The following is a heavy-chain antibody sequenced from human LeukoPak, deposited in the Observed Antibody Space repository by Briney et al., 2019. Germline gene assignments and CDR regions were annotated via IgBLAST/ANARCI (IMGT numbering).Heavy chain of an antibody. Sequence: GASVNVSCKASGYTVTIYGISWGRQAPGQGREGMGWISAYNGNTNYAQKLQGRVTITTDTSTSTAYIALRSLRSDDTAVYYCASGRGNRDYSNYLTSNAWFDHWGQGTLVTVSS. CDR2: ISAYNGNT. J-gene: IGHJ5*02. D-gene: IGHD4-11*01. CDR1: GYTVTIYG. V-gene: IGHV1-18*01. CDR3: ASGRGNRDYSNYLTSNAWFDH.